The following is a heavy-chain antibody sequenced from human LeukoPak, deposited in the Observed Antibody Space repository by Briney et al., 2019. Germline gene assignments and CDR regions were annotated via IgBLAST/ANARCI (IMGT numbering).Heavy chain of an antibody. Sequence: GGSLRLSCAASGFPFHDYAVHWVRKVPGKGLEWVSVITWDGKTYYGDSVRGRFSISRDNSKNSLYLQMNSLRAEDTAVYYCAKDDFYDFWSGYLAYWGQGTLVTVPS. J-gene: IGHJ4*02. D-gene: IGHD3-3*01. CDR2: ITWDGKT. CDR1: GFPFHDYA. CDR3: AKDDFYDFWSGYLAY. V-gene: IGHV3-43D*03.